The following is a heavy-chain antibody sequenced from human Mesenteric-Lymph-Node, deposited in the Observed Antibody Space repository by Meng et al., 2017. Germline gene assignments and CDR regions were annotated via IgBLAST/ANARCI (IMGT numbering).Heavy chain of an antibody. Sequence: GESLKISCQASGYTFTHYWIAWVRQVPGKGLEWMGIIFPGGSDIRYSPSLQGQVTLSVDKSITTAYLHWGSLKASDTAMYYCARVGVEATTGFDYWGQGTLVTVSS. D-gene: IGHD1-1*01. V-gene: IGHV5-51*01. J-gene: IGHJ4*02. CDR3: ARVGVEATTGFDY. CDR2: IFPGGSDI. CDR1: GYTFTHYW.